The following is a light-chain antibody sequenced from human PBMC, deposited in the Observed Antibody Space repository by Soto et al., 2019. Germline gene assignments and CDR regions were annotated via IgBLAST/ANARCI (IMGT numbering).Light chain of an antibody. CDR1: QTISNY. J-gene: IGKJ4*01. V-gene: IGKV1-27*01. Sequence: IQMTQSPSSLSASVGDRVTITCRASQTISNYLAWYQQKPGRIPNLLIYAASTLQAGRASRFSGSGSRTDFSLTVSSLEPEVVSAYYYQKCNCDLRPFGGGTRVDIK. CDR2: AAS. CDR3: QKCNCDLRP.